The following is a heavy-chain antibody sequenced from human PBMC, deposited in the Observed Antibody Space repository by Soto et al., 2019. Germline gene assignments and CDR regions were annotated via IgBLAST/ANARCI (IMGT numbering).Heavy chain of an antibody. V-gene: IGHV3-48*02. D-gene: IGHD6-19*01. CDR1: GFTFSTVT. Sequence: EVQLVESGGGLVQPGGSLRLSCVASGFTFSTVTMNWVRQAPGKGLEWVAHISTSGATRYYADSVKGRFTISRDNAKTSLYLQMDSLRNEVTAVYYCARFFGSGFDYWGQGTLVTVSS. CDR3: ARFFGSGFDY. J-gene: IGHJ4*02. CDR2: ISTSGATR.